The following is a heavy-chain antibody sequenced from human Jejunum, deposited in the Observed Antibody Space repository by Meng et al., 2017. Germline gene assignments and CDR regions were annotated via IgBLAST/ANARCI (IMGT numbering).Heavy chain of an antibody. V-gene: IGHV1-3*04. CDR3: ATLCGGNCYSDY. CDR1: GYTFPSNA. D-gene: IGHD2-21*02. CDR2: INTGNGNT. J-gene: IGHJ4*02. Sequence: QVQLVQSGAEVRKPGASVKVSCKASGYTFPSNAMHWVRQAPGQRLEWLGWINTGNGNTKYSEKLQGRVTITRDTSASTAYMELSSLRSEDTAIYYCATLCGGNCYSDYWGQGTLVTVSS.